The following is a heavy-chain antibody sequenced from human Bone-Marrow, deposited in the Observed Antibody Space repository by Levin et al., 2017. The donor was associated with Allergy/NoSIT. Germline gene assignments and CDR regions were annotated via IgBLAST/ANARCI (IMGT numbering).Heavy chain of an antibody. Sequence: GGSLRLSCAASGSTFSSMHWVRQAPGTGLEWVAVIRYDGTNIGYADSVKGRFTISRDNSKNMLYLQMNSLRAEDTAVYYCVRENSVAGTRAFDIWGQGTMFTVSS. CDR2: IRYDGTNI. J-gene: IGHJ3*02. CDR3: VRENSVAGTRAFDI. CDR1: GSTFSS. V-gene: IGHV3-33*01. D-gene: IGHD6-19*01.